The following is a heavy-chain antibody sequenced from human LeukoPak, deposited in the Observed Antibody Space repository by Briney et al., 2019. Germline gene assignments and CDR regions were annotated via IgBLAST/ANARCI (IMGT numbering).Heavy chain of an antibody. CDR3: ARGRSGSSHYYMDV. CDR1: GGSISSGDYY. Sequence: SRTLSLTCTVSGGSISSGDYYWSWIRQPPGKGLEWIGYIYYSGSTYYNPSLKSRVTISVDTSKNQFSLKLSSVTAADTAVYYCARGRSGSSHYYMDVWGKGTTVTVSS. CDR2: IYYSGST. J-gene: IGHJ6*03. D-gene: IGHD6-6*01. V-gene: IGHV4-30-4*01.